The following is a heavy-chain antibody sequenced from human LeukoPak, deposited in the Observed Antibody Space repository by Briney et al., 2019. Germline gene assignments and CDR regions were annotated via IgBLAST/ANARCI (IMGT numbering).Heavy chain of an antibody. Sequence: PGRSLRLSCAASGFTFSSYAMHWVRQAPGKGLEWVAVISYDGSNKYYADSVKGRFTISGDNSKNTLYLQMNSLRAEDTAVYYCARGVQVTARRRDYYYYYGMDVWGQGTTVTVSS. CDR1: GFTFSSYA. J-gene: IGHJ6*02. CDR3: ARGVQVTARRRDYYYYYGMDV. CDR2: ISYDGSNK. V-gene: IGHV3-30-3*01. D-gene: IGHD2-21*02.